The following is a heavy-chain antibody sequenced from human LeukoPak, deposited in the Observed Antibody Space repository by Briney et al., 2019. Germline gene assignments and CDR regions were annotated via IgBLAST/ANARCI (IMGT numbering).Heavy chain of an antibody. J-gene: IGHJ6*03. Sequence: PSETLSLTCTVSGDSVSYYYWSWIRRPPGKGLEWIGYIFYSGSTNYNPSLKSRVTISVDTSKNQFSLKLSSVTAADTAVYYCARLYSSSSPYFSYYYMDVWGKGTTVTVSS. CDR3: ARLYSSSSPYFSYYYMDV. CDR2: IFYSGST. D-gene: IGHD6-6*01. V-gene: IGHV4-59*02. CDR1: GDSVSYYY.